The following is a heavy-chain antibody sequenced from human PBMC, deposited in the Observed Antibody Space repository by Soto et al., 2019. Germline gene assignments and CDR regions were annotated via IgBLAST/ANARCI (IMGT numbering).Heavy chain of an antibody. CDR1: RFTFNTYS. CDR3: ARQGGSGYYYYDGFDV. Sequence: EVQLVESGGGLVKPGGSLRLSCAASRFTFNTYSMNWVRQAPGKGLEWVASITSSSSYKYYADSVKGRFTISRDNAKNSMYLQMNSLRAEDTAVYYCARQGGSGYYYYDGFDVWGQGTTVTVSS. D-gene: IGHD3-10*01. V-gene: IGHV3-21*01. J-gene: IGHJ6*02. CDR2: ITSSSSYK.